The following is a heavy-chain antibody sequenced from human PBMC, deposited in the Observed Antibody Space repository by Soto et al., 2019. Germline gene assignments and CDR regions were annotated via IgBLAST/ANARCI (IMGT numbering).Heavy chain of an antibody. CDR2: INWNGGST. CDR3: ASGLLWFGELLPYGMDV. CDR1: GFTFDDYG. Sequence: GGSLRLSCAASGFTFDDYGMSWVRQAPGKGLEWVSGINWNGGSTGYADSVKGRFTISRDNAKNSLYLQMNSLRAEDTALYYCASGLLWFGELLPYGMDVWGQGTTVTVSS. D-gene: IGHD3-10*01. V-gene: IGHV3-20*04. J-gene: IGHJ6*02.